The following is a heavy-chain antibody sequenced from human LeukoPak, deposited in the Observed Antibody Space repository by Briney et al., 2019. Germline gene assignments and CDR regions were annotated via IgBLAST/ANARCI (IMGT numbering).Heavy chain of an antibody. J-gene: IGHJ4*02. D-gene: IGHD2-2*01. Sequence: GGSLKLSCAASGFTFSGSAMHWVRQASGKGLEWVGRIRSKANSYATAYAASVKGRFTISRDDSKNTAYLQMNSLKTEDTAVYYCTRYHCSSTSCYPFGDYWGQETLVTVSS. CDR2: IRSKANSYAT. CDR3: TRYHCSSTSCYPFGDY. V-gene: IGHV3-73*01. CDR1: GFTFSGSA.